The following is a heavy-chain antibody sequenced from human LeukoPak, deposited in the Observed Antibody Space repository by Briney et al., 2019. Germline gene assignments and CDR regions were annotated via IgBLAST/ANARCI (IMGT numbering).Heavy chain of an antibody. D-gene: IGHD2-2*02. CDR1: GGTFSSYA. Sequence: GSSVKVSCTASGGTFSSYAISWVRQAPGQGLEWMGGIIPIFGTANYAQKFQGRVTITADESTSTAYMELSSLRSEDTAVYYCARGRSGYCSSTSCYTGFDYWGQGTLVTVSS. V-gene: IGHV1-69*01. CDR3: ARGRSGYCSSTSCYTGFDY. J-gene: IGHJ4*02. CDR2: IIPIFGTA.